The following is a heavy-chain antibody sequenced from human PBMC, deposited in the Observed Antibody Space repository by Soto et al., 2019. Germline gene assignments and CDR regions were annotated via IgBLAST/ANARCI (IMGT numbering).Heavy chain of an antibody. CDR1: GGTFSNYA. D-gene: IGHD2-8*01. Sequence: QVQMVQSGAEVKQPGSSVKVSCKASGGTFSNYAISWVRQAPGQGLEWMGGIIPIFRTAKYAQKFQDRVTIIADESTGAAYMELSSLRPEDTAVYYCARDYCSNAVCSYFFVYWGQGTPVTVSS. V-gene: IGHV1-69*01. CDR2: IIPIFRTA. J-gene: IGHJ4*02. CDR3: ARDYCSNAVCSYFFVY.